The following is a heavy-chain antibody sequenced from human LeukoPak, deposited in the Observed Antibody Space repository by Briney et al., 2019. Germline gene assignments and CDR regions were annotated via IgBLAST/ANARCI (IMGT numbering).Heavy chain of an antibody. Sequence: GGSLRLSCVGSGFTFRSHAMSWVRQAPEKGLEFVSGIYENGGTTYYADSVKGRFTISRDNSKNTLFLQMDSLRVEDTAIYYCAKDLRNGDAYGFLDSWGQGTLVTVSS. CDR2: IYENGGTT. V-gene: IGHV3-23*01. CDR3: AKDLRNGDAYGFLDS. CDR1: GFTFRSHA. J-gene: IGHJ4*02. D-gene: IGHD2-21*02.